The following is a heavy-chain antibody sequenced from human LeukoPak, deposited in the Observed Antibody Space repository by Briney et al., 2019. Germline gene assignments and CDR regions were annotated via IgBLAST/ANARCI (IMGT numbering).Heavy chain of an antibody. V-gene: IGHV3-7*01. Sequence: GGSLRLSCAVSGVTFSTYWMSWVRQAPGKGLEWVANIKEDGSEKYYVDSVKGRFTISRDNAKNSLYLQMNSLRAEDTAVYYCARVHYYGSGSYYTPFDYWGQGTLVTVSS. CDR1: GVTFSTYW. J-gene: IGHJ4*02. CDR3: ARVHYYGSGSYYTPFDY. CDR2: IKEDGSEK. D-gene: IGHD3-10*01.